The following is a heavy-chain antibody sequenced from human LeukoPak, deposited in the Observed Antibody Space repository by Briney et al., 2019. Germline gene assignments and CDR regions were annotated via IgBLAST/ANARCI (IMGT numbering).Heavy chain of an antibody. V-gene: IGHV1-69*05. Sequence: GASVKVSCKASGGTFSSYAISWVRQAPGQGLEWMGGIIPIFGTANYAQKFQGRVTITTDESTSTAYMKLSSLRSEDTAVYYCARGGYDYDVWGSYRPVDYWGQGTLVTVSS. D-gene: IGHD3-16*02. CDR1: GGTFSSYA. J-gene: IGHJ4*02. CDR2: IIPIFGTA. CDR3: ARGGYDYDVWGSYRPVDY.